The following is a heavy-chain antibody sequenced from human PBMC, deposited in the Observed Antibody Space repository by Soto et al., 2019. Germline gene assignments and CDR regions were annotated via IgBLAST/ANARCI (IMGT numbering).Heavy chain of an antibody. J-gene: IGHJ4*02. D-gene: IGHD3-22*01. CDR2: ISGSGGST. V-gene: IGHV3-23*01. Sequence: VGSLRLSCAASGFTFSSYAMSWVRQAPGKGLEWVSAISGSGGSTYYADSVKGRFTISRDNSKNTLYLQMNSLRAEDTAVYYCAKVFLSYYYDSSGYYGELDYWGQGTLVTV. CDR1: GFTFSSYA. CDR3: AKVFLSYYYDSSGYYGELDY.